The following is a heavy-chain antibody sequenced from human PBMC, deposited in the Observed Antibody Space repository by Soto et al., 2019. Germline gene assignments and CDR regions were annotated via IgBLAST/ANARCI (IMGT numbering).Heavy chain of an antibody. V-gene: IGHV2-5*02. J-gene: IGHJ4*02. CDR2: IYWDDDK. CDR1: GFSLSTSGVG. Sequence: QITLKESGPTLVQPTQTLTLTCTFSGFSLSTSGVGVGWIRQPPGKALEWLALIYWDDDKRYSPSLKSRLPTTKDPSKNQVVLTRTYMDPVDTATYYCAHSSRWRRCFDHWGQGTLVTVSS. CDR3: AHSSRWRRCFDH. D-gene: IGHD5-12*01.